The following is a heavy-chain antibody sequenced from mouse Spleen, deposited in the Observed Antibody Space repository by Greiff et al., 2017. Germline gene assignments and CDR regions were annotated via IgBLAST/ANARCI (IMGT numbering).Heavy chain of an antibody. D-gene: IGHD1-2*01. Sequence: VQLVESGAELVRPGTSVKISCKASGYAFTNYWLGWVKQRPGHGLEWIGDIYPGSGNTYYNEKFKGKATLTADKSSSTAYMQLSSLTSEDSAVYFCARRGITTATSDYWGQGTTLTVSS. V-gene: IGHV1-63*01. J-gene: IGHJ2*01. CDR3: ARRGITTATSDY. CDR1: GYAFTNYW. CDR2: IYPGSGNT.